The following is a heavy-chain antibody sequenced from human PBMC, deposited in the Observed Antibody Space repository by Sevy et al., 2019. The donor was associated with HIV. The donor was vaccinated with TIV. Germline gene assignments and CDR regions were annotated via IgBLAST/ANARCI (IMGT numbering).Heavy chain of an antibody. CDR3: ARGIAAAGEGDY. V-gene: IGHV1-8*01. J-gene: IGHJ4*02. CDR2: MNPNSGNT. Sequence: ASVKVSCKASGYTFTSYDINWVRQATGQGLERMGWMNPNSGNTGYAQKFQGRVTMTRNTSISTAYMELSSLRSEDTAVYYCARGIAAAGEGDYWGQGTLVTVSS. D-gene: IGHD6-13*01. CDR1: GYTFTSYD.